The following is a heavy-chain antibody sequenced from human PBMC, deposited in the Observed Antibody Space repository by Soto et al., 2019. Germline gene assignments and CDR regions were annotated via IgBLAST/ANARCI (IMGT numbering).Heavy chain of an antibody. J-gene: IGHJ4*02. Sequence: ASVKVSCKASGYTFTSYVISWVRQAPGQGLEWMGWISAYNGNTNYAQKLQGRVTMTTDTSTSTAYMELRSLRSEDTAIYYCARDHVDTPMTNFDFWGQGTLVTVSS. CDR2: ISAYNGNT. CDR1: GYTFTSYV. D-gene: IGHD5-18*01. CDR3: ARDHVDTPMTNFDF. V-gene: IGHV1-18*01.